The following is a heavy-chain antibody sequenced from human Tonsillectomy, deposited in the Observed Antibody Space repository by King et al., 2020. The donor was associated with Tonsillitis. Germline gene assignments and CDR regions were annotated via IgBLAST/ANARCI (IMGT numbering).Heavy chain of an antibody. CDR3: ARGLFSSTSADAFDI. J-gene: IGHJ3*02. Sequence: VQLQESGPGLVKPSQTLSLTCKVSGGPISSGGYYWSWIRQHPGKGLEWIGYIYYSGSTYYNPSLKSRVTISVDTSKNHFSLKLSSVTAADTAVYYCARGLFSSTSADAFDIWGQGTLVAVPS. V-gene: IGHV4-31*03. CDR1: GGPISSGGYY. D-gene: IGHD2-2*01. CDR2: IYYSGST.